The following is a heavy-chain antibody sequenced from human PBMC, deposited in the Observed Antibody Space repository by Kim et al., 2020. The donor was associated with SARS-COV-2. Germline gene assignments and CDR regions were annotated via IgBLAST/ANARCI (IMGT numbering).Heavy chain of an antibody. V-gene: IGHV3-53*04. J-gene: IGHJ6*02. Sequence: GSLRLSFSSSRLPVSSNYMSWVRQAPGKGLEWVSVIYSGGSTYYADSVKGRFTISRHNSKNTLYLQMNSLRAEDAAVYYCARDLGPSGMDVWGQGTTVTVSS. CDR1: RLPVSSNY. CDR2: IYSGGST. CDR3: ARDLGPSGMDV.